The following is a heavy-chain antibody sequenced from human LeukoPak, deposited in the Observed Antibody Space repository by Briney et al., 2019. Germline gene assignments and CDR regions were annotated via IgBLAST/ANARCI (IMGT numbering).Heavy chain of an antibody. Sequence: PGGSLRLSCAASGFTFSSYEMNWVRQAPGKGLEWVSYISSSGSTIYYADSVKGRFTISRDNAKNSLYLQMNSLRAEDTAVYYCARRGTLWLGDFNWFDPWDQGTLVTVSS. CDR3: ARRGTLWLGDFNWFDP. CDR1: GFTFSSYE. J-gene: IGHJ5*02. V-gene: IGHV3-48*03. CDR2: ISSSGSTI. D-gene: IGHD3-10*01.